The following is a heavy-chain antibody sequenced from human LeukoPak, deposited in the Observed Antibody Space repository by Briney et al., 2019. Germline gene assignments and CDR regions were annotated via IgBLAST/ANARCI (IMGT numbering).Heavy chain of an antibody. CDR3: ARLPVNYYYDSSGPDY. J-gene: IGHJ4*02. CDR2: INHSGST. V-gene: IGHV4-34*01. Sequence: SETLSPTCAVYGGSFSGYYWSWIRQPPGKGLEWIGEINHSGSTNYNPSLKSRVTISVDTSKNQFSLKLSSVTAADTAVYYCARLPVNYYYDSSGPDYWGQGTLVTVSS. CDR1: GGSFSGYY. D-gene: IGHD3-22*01.